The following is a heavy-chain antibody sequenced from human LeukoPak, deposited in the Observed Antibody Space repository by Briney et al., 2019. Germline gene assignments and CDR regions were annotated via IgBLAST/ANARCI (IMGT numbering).Heavy chain of an antibody. Sequence: GGSLRLSCAASGFTVSSNYMSWVRQAPGKGLEWVSVIYSGGSTYYADSVKGRFTISRDNSKNTLYLQMNSLRAEDTAVYYCARAYSSGWYGLIDYWGQGTLVTVSS. V-gene: IGHV3-66*01. D-gene: IGHD6-19*01. CDR3: ARAYSSGWYGLIDY. J-gene: IGHJ4*02. CDR2: IYSGGST. CDR1: GFTVSSNY.